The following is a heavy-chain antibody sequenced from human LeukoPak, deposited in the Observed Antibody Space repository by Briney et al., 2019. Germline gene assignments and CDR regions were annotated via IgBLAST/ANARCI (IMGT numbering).Heavy chain of an antibody. Sequence: VKVSCKASGYTFTGYYIYWLRQAPGQGLEWMGWINPNSGGTKYAQKFQDRVTMTRDTSISTTYMELSSLRSDDTAVYYCARGPANWLDPWGQGTLVAVSS. J-gene: IGHJ5*02. V-gene: IGHV1-2*02. CDR1: GYTFTGYY. CDR3: ARGPANWLDP. CDR2: INPNSGGT.